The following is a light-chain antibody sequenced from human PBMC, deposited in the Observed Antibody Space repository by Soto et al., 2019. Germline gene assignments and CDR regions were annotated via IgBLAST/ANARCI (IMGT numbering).Light chain of an antibody. Sequence: DIVLTHPPVSLYLSQWERAMLSLIASQSVSSSYLAWYQQKPGQAPRLLIYGASSRATGIPDRFSGSGSGTDFTLTISRLEPEDFAVYYCQKYGSSRITFGQGKRLEIK. J-gene: IGKJ5*01. CDR3: QKYGSSRIT. CDR1: QSVSSSY. CDR2: GAS. V-gene: IGKV3-20*01.